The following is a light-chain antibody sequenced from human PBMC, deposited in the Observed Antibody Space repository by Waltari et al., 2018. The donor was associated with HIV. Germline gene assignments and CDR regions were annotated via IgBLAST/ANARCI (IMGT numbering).Light chain of an antibody. J-gene: IGLJ1*01. CDR1: SSDVGGYNY. CDR2: EVS. CDR3: CSYAGSYSYV. V-gene: IGLV2-11*01. Sequence: QSALTQPRSVFGSPGQSVTISCPGTSSDVGGYNYVPWYQQHPGKAPKLMIYEVSKRPSGVPDRFSGSKSGNTASLTISGLQAEDEADYYCCSYAGSYSYVFGTGTKVTVL.